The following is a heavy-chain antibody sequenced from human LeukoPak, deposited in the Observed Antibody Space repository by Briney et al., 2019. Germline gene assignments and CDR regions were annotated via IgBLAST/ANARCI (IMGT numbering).Heavy chain of an antibody. D-gene: IGHD2-2*01. J-gene: IGHJ5*02. CDR1: GYTFTKYG. V-gene: IGHV1-18*01. CDR3: TRDRRSASPNWFDP. Sequence: GVSVKVSCKASGYTFTKYGISWVRQAPGQGLEWMGWISGSNGNTNYAQKVQGRVTMTTDTSTSTAFMELRSLRSDDTAVYFCTRDRRSASPNWFDPWGQGTLVTVSS. CDR2: ISGSNGNT.